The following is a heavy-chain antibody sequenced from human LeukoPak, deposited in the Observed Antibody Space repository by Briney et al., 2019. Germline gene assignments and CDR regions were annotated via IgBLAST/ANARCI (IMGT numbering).Heavy chain of an antibody. V-gene: IGHV3-74*01. D-gene: IGHD1-26*01. J-gene: IGHJ4*03. CDR1: GFSFSSSW. Sequence: PGGFLRLYCAATGFSFSSSWMHLVGPAPGPGQLLVSRIKSDGTTTDYADSVKGRFTVSRDDAKNSLFLQLNSLRVEDTAVYYCAREKYSGSYYDYWGHGTLVTVSS. CDR3: AREKYSGSYYDY. CDR2: IKSDGTTT.